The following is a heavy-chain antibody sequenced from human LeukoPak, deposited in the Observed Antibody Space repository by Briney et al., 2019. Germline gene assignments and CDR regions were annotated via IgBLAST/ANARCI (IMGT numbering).Heavy chain of an antibody. CDR1: GYSXTXXW. CDR3: ARAYYYDSSGYLYYFDY. D-gene: IGHD3-22*01. J-gene: IGHJ4*02. V-gene: IGHV5-51*01. Sequence: XXXCKXXGYSXTXXWIGWVXXMPXXGXXXXXXXYPGDSDTRYSPSFQGQVTISADKSISTAYLQWSSLKASDTAMYYCARAYYYDSSGYLYYFDYWGQGTLVTVSS. CDR2: XYPGDSDT.